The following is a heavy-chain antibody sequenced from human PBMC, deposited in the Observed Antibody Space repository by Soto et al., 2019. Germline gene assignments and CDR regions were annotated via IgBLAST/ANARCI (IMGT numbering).Heavy chain of an antibody. J-gene: IGHJ4*02. D-gene: IGHD2-2*01. CDR1: GFVFSDYA. Sequence: EVQLLDSGGGWVQPGGSLRLSCVASGFVFSDYAMSWVRQAPGKGLEWVSDISAGGSDTYYEDSVKGRFTVSRVNSESTLYLQMNTLRAEDTAIYYCASVPIWCGSSSCYTEGFDSWGQGTLVTVSS. CDR3: ASVPIWCGSSSCYTEGFDS. V-gene: IGHV3-23*01. CDR2: ISAGGSDT.